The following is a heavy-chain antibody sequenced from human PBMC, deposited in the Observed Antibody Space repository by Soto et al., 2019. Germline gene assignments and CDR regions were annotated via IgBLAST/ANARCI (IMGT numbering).Heavy chain of an antibody. D-gene: IGHD4-17*01. CDR3: ARGTTTVTWIDY. CDR2: ITRLDGFT. V-gene: IGHV1-46*01. Sequence: ASVKVSCKASGYTLTDDYMHWVRQAPGQGLEWMGIITRLDGFTTYASRFQCRFTMTRETSTSTVYIELSGLRSEDTAVYYCARGTTTVTWIDYWGQGTLVTVSS. CDR1: GYTLTDDY. J-gene: IGHJ4*02.